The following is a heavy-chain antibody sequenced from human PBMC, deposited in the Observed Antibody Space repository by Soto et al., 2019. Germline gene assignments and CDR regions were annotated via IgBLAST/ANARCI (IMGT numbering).Heavy chain of an antibody. V-gene: IGHV1-24*01. CDR1: GYTLTELS. CDR2: FDPEDGET. CDR3: ATEYTMVRGVIFDY. D-gene: IGHD3-10*01. J-gene: IGHJ4*02. Sequence: ASVKVSCKVSGYTLTELSMHWVRQAPGKGLEWMGGFDPEDGETIYAQKFQGRVTMTEDTSTDTAYMELSSLRSEDTAVYYCATEYTMVRGVIFDYWGQGTLVTVYS.